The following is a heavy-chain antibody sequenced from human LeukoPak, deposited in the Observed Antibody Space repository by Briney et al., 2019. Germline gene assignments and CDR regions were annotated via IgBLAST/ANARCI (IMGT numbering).Heavy chain of an antibody. CDR3: ARGGSYLVSDAFDI. J-gene: IGHJ3*02. Sequence: PGGSLRLSCAASGFTVSSNYMSWVRQAPGKGLEWVSVIYSGGSTYYADSVKGRFTISRDNSKNTLYLQMNSLRVEDTAVYYCARGGSYLVSDAFDIWGQGTMVTVSS. D-gene: IGHD1-26*01. CDR1: GFTVSSNY. CDR2: IYSGGST. V-gene: IGHV3-53*01.